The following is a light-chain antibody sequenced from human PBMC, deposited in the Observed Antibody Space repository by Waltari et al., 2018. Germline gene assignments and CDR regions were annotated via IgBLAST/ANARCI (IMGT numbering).Light chain of an antibody. CDR2: EGN. CDR3: CSYAGSDTWV. V-gene: IGLV2-23*01. Sequence: QSALTQPASVSGSPGQSITISCTGTSRDVGSHDFNLVPWYQQHPGQAPKLMIYEGNKRPSGVSSRFSGSKSGNTASLTISGLQAEDEADYYCCSYAGSDTWVFGGGTKLTVL. J-gene: IGLJ3*02. CDR1: SRDVGSHDFNL.